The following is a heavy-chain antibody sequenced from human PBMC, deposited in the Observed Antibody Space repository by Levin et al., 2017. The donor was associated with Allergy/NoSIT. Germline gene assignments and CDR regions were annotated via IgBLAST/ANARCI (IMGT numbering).Heavy chain of an antibody. J-gene: IGHJ4*02. D-gene: IGHD2-2*03. CDR1: GGSISGGGYH. V-gene: IGHV4-31*03. Sequence: SSEPLSLTCTVSGGSISGGGYHWTWIRQHPEKGLEWIGYIYYSGSTFYNPSLKSRLMISVDTSKNQFSLNVSSVTAADTAVYYCAREDGSTFDFWGQGALVTVAS. CDR3: AREDGSTFDF. CDR2: IYYSGST.